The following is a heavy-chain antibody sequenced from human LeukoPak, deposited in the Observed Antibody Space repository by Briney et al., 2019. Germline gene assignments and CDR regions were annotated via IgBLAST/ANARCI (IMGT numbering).Heavy chain of an antibody. V-gene: IGHV4-38-2*02. D-gene: IGHD4-17*01. Sequence: PSETLALTCTVSGYSISSGYYWGWIRQPPGEGLEWIGSIYQSRSTYYNPSLKSRVTISVDTSKNQFSMKLSSVTAADTAVYYYASSTSDHPGAYGDYVANWFDPWGQGTLVTVSS. J-gene: IGHJ5*02. CDR3: ASSTSDHPGAYGDYVANWFDP. CDR2: IYQSRST. CDR1: GYSISSGYY.